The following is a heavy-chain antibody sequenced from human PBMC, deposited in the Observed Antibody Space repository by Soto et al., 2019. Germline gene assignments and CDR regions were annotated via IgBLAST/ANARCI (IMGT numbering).Heavy chain of an antibody. J-gene: IGHJ4*02. V-gene: IGHV4-34*01. CDR3: ARENGGNSGTFDY. CDR1: GGSFSGYY. CDR2: INHSGST. D-gene: IGHD2-21*02. Sequence: QVQLQQWGAGLLKPSETLSLTCAVYGGSFSGYYWSWIRQPPGKGLEGIGEINHSGSTNYNPSLKSRVPXSXDXXKNQFSLKLSSVTAADTAVYYCARENGGNSGTFDYWGQGTLVTVSS.